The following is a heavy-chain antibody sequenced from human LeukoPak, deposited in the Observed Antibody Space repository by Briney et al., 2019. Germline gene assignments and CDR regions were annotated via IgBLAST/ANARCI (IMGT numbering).Heavy chain of an antibody. J-gene: IGHJ4*02. V-gene: IGHV1-69*05. CDR2: SIPIFGTA. CDR1: GGTFSSYA. CDR3: ARGARWLQSHFDY. D-gene: IGHD5-24*01. Sequence: RASVKVSCKASGGTFSSYAISWVRQAPGQGLEWMGGSIPIFGTANYAQKFQGRVTITTDESTSTAYMELSSLRSEDTAVYYCARGARWLQSHFDYWGQGTLVTVSS.